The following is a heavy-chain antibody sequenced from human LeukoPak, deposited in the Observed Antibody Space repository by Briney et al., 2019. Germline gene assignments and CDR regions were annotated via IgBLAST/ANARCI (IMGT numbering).Heavy chain of an antibody. D-gene: IGHD3-22*01. CDR2: IYYSGST. V-gene: IGHV4-59*08. CDR3: ARLGDSSGYHLDY. CDR1: GGSISSYY. Sequence: SETLSLTCTVTGGSISSYYWSWIRQPPGKGLEWIGYIYYSGSTNYNPSLKSRVTISVDTSKNQFSLKLSSVTAADTAVYYCARLGDSSGYHLDYWSQGTLVTVSS. J-gene: IGHJ4*02.